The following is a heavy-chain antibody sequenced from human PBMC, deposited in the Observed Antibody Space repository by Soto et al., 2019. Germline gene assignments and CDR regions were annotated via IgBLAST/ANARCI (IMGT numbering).Heavy chain of an antibody. CDR1: GFVYSNYA. CDR3: VRGIPSQYTSDWLYWYFDL. J-gene: IGHJ2*01. CDR2: IWNDGTKK. D-gene: IGHD6-25*01. Sequence: VQLVESGGGVVQPGRSLRLSCAASGFVYSNYAMHWVRLSPGKGLEWVALIWNDGTKKYYMDSVKGRFIISRDNSLKPLHLRMDSLRAEDAAVYFCVRGIPSQYTSDWLYWYFDLWGRGTQVTVSA. V-gene: IGHV3-33*01.